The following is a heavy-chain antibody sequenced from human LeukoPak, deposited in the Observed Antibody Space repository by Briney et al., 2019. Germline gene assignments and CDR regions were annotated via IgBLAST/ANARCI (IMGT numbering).Heavy chain of an antibody. Sequence: PSGTLSLTCSVSGDSMSSNTWWTWVRQSPGKGLEWIGEMHHSGNTNYNPSLKSRVTLSVDKSKKQFSLKLIYVTAADTAVYYCASRPRYDGSDSYYYGMDIWGQGTTVTVSS. J-gene: IGHJ6*02. V-gene: IGHV4-4*02. CDR1: GDSMSSNTW. D-gene: IGHD3-10*01. CDR2: MHHSGNT. CDR3: ASRPRYDGSDSYYYGMDI.